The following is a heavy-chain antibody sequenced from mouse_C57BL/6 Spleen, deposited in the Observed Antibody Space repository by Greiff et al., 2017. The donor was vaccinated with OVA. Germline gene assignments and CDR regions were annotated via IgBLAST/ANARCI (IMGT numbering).Heavy chain of an antibody. J-gene: IGHJ4*01. Sequence: QVTLKVSGPGILQPSQTLSLTCSFSGFSLSTFGMGVGWIRQPSGKGLEWLAHIWWDDDKYYNPALKSRLTISKDTSKNQVFLKIANVDTADTATYYCARMRRYGDYDGYAMDYWGQGTSVTVSS. V-gene: IGHV8-8*01. CDR3: ARMRRYGDYDGYAMDY. CDR2: IWWDDDK. D-gene: IGHD2-4*01. CDR1: GFSLSTFGMG.